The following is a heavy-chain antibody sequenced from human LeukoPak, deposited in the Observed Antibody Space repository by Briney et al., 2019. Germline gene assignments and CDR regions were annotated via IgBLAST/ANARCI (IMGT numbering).Heavy chain of an antibody. V-gene: IGHV3-30*02. CDR1: GFTFSSYG. CDR2: IRYDGSIK. CDR3: AKGPYYNILTGYRKGGAFDV. D-gene: IGHD3-9*01. Sequence: GGSLRLSCAASGFTFSSYGMHWVRQAPGKGLEWVTFIRYDGSIKYYADSAKGRFTISRDSSKNTLYLQMNSLRAEDTAVYYCAKGPYYNILTGYRKGGAFDVWGRGTMVTVSS. J-gene: IGHJ3*01.